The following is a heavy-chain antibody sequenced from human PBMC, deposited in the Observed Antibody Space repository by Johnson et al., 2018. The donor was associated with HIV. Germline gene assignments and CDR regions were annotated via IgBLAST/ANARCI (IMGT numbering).Heavy chain of an antibody. J-gene: IGHJ3*02. CDR1: GFTFSSYA. V-gene: IGHV3-23*04. CDR3: ANLLTTVTSRWRSALDI. CDR2: ISEGGNSA. Sequence: VQLVESGGGVVQPGRSLRLSCEVSGFTFSSYAMSWVRQAPGKGLEWVSVISEGGNSAYYTDSVEGRITISSDNPKNTLYFQMYGLRGDDTAVYYCANLLTTVTSRWRSALDIWGQGTIVIVSS. D-gene: IGHD4-17*01.